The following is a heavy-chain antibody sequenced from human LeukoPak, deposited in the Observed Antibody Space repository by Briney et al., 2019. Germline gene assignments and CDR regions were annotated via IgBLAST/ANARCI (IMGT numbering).Heavy chain of an antibody. CDR3: SELGITMIGGV. CDR2: ISSGSSFM. J-gene: IGHJ6*04. CDR1: GFTFSGYW. D-gene: IGHD3-10*02. V-gene: IGHV3-21*01. Sequence: SGGSLRLSCAASGFTFSGYWMTWVRQAPGKGLEWVSSISSGSSFMYYADSVKGRFTISRDNAKNSLYLQMNSLRAEDTAVYYCSELGITMIGGVWGKGTTVTISS.